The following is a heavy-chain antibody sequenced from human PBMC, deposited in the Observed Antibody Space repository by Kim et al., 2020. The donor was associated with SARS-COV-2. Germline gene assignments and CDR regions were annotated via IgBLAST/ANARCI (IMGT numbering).Heavy chain of an antibody. CDR1: GFTFSSYA. CDR3: ARASWGMDV. J-gene: IGHJ6*02. Sequence: GGSLRLSCAASGFTFSSYAMHWVRQAPGKGLEWVAVISYDGSNKYYADSVKGRFTISRDNSKNTLYLQMNSLRAEDTAVYYCARASWGMDVWGQGTTVTVSS. D-gene: IGHD6-6*01. V-gene: IGHV3-30*04. CDR2: ISYDGSNK.